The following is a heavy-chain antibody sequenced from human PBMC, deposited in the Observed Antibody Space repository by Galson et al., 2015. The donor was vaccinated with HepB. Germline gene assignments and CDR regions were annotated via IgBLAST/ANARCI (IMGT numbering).Heavy chain of an antibody. CDR1: GGSISSSSYY. CDR3: ASRPANIARPHWFDP. V-gene: IGHV4-39*07. Sequence: SETLSLTCTVSGGSISSSSYYWGWIRQPPGKGLEWIGSIYYSGSTYYNPSLKSRVTISVDTSKNQFSLKLSSVTAADTAVYYCASRPANIARPHWFDPWGQGTLVTVSS. J-gene: IGHJ5*02. CDR2: IYYSGST. D-gene: IGHD2/OR15-2a*01.